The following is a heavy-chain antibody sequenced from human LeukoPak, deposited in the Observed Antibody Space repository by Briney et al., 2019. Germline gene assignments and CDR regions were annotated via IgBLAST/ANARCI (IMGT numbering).Heavy chain of an antibody. J-gene: IGHJ4*02. V-gene: IGHV3-23*01. CDR3: AQWGDYYIWTGYYVSDY. D-gene: IGHD3-9*01. CDR1: GFTFSNYA. CDR2: ITGSDGTT. Sequence: GGSLRLPCAASGFTFSNYAMIWVRKAPGKGLEWVSAITGSDGTTNYADSVKGRFTISRDNSKNTLYLQKNSLRIEDTAVYYCAQWGDYYIWTGYYVSDYWGQGTLVTVSS.